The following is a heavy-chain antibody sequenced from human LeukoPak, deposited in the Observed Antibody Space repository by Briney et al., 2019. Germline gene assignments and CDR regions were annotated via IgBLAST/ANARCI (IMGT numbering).Heavy chain of an antibody. V-gene: IGHV4-59*01. J-gene: IGHJ4*02. CDR1: GGSISSYY. CDR3: ARGGYGGKWAFDY. CDR2: IYYSGST. Sequence: PSETLSLTCTVSGGSISSYYWSWIRQPPGKGLEWVGYIYYSGSTNYNPSLESRVTISVNTSKNQFSLKLSSVTAADTAVYYCARGGYGGKWAFDYWGQGTLVTVSS. D-gene: IGHD4-23*01.